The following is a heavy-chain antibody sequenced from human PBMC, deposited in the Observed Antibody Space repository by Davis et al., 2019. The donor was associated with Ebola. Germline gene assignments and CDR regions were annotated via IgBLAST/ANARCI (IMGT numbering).Heavy chain of an antibody. Sequence: GGSLRLSCAASGFTFSSYAMSWVRQAPGKGLEWVSDISGSGATFYADSVKGRFSISRDKSKNTLYLQMNSLRAEDTAVYYCAKVWGRAFDIWGQGTVVTVSS. CDR1: GFTFSSYA. D-gene: IGHD7-27*01. V-gene: IGHV3-23*01. CDR3: AKVWGRAFDI. J-gene: IGHJ3*02. CDR2: ISGSGAT.